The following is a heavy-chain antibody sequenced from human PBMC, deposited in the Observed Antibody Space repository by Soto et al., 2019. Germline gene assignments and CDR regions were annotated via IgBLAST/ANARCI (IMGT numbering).Heavy chain of an antibody. CDR2: INPNSGGT. J-gene: IGHJ6*02. CDR3: ARGVYSNSYTNYYYGMDV. Sequence: ASVKVSCKASGYTFTVYYMHWVRQAPGQGLEWMGWINPNSGGTNYAQKFQGWVTMTRDTSISTAYMELSRLRSDDTAVYYCARGVYSNSYTNYYYGMDVWGQGTTVTVSS. V-gene: IGHV1-2*04. D-gene: IGHD4-4*01. CDR1: GYTFTVYY.